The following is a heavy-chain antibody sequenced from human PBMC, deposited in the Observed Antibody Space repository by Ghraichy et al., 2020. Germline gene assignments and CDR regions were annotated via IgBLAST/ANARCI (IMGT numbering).Heavy chain of an antibody. D-gene: IGHD3-10*01. CDR3: AKDLQRMVGAFDI. CDR1: GFTFSSYG. CDR2: ISYDGSNK. J-gene: IGHJ3*02. V-gene: IGHV3-30*18. Sequence: LSLTCAASGFTFSSYGMHWVRQAPGKGLEWVAVISYDGSNKYYADSVKGRFTISRDNSKNTLYLQMNSLRAEDTAVYYCAKDLQRMVGAFDIWGQGTMVTVSS.